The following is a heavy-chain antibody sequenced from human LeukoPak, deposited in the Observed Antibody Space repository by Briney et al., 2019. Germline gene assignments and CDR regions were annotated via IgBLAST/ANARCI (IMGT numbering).Heavy chain of an antibody. CDR1: GGSISSGGYY. D-gene: IGHD3-22*01. J-gene: IGHJ4*02. V-gene: IGHV4-31*03. CDR2: IYYSGST. Sequence: SQTLSLTCTVSGGSISSGGYYWSWIRQHPGKGLEWIGYIYYSGSTYYNPFLKSRVTISVDTSKNQFSLKLSSVTAADTAVYYCARDLWPYDSSGYPGYWGQGTLVTVSS. CDR3: ARDLWPYDSSGYPGY.